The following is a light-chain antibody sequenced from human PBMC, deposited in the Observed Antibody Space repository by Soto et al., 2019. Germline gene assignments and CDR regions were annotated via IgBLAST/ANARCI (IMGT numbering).Light chain of an antibody. J-gene: IGKJ3*01. V-gene: IGKV1-39*01. CDR1: QSISSY. Sequence: DIQMTQSPSSLSASVGDRVTITCRASQSISSYLNWYQQKPGEAPKLLIYAASSLQTGVPSRFSGSGSGTDFTLTISSLPPEDFATYYCQQSYSTPRTFGPGTKVDIK. CDR3: QQSYSTPRT. CDR2: AAS.